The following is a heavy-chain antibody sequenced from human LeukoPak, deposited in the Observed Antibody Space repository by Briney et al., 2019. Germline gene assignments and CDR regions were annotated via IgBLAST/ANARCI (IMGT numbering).Heavy chain of an antibody. CDR1: GYSFTSYW. CDR3: ARQAYSENFDY. J-gene: IGHJ4*02. Sequence: GESLKISCKGSGYSFTSYWIGWVRQMPGKGREWMGIICPGDSDTRYSPSFQGQVTISADKSISTAYLQWSSLKASDTAMYYCARQAYSENFDYWGQGTLVTVSS. D-gene: IGHD4-11*01. V-gene: IGHV5-51*01. CDR2: ICPGDSDT.